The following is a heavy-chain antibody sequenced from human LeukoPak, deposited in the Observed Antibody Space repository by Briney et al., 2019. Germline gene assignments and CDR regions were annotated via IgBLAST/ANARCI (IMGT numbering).Heavy chain of an antibody. Sequence: GGSLRLSCAASGFTFSSHWMSWLRQAPGKGLEWVANIKYDGSEKYYVDSVKGRFTISRDNAKNSLYLQMNSLRAEDTAVYYCASPYGSGSLDYWGQGTLVTVSS. V-gene: IGHV3-7*01. D-gene: IGHD3-10*01. CDR3: ASPYGSGSLDY. J-gene: IGHJ4*02. CDR1: GFTFSSHW. CDR2: IKYDGSEK.